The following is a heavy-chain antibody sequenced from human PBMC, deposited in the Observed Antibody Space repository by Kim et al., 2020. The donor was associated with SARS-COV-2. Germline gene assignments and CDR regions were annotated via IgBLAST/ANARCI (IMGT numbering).Heavy chain of an antibody. V-gene: IGHV3-48*03. CDR1: GFTFSSYE. J-gene: IGHJ6*02. CDR2: ISSSGSTI. D-gene: IGHD3-16*02. CDR3: ASKVLSPSYYYGMDV. Sequence: GGSLRLSCAASGFTFSSYEMNWVRQAPGKGLEWVSYISSSGSTIYYADSVKGRFTISRDNAKNSLYLQMNSLRAEDTAVYYCASKVLSPSYYYGMDVWGQGTTVTVSS.